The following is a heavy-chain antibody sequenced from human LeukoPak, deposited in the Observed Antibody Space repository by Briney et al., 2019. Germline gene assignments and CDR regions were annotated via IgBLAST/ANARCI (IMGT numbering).Heavy chain of an antibody. J-gene: IGHJ4*02. CDR2: INPNSGGT. CDR3: ARDDYDILTGYYLDDY. D-gene: IGHD3-9*01. V-gene: IGHV1-2*02. Sequence: ASVKVSCKASGYTFTGYYMHWARQAPGQGLEWMGWINPNSGGTNYAQKFQGRVTMTRDTSISTAYMELSRLRSDDTAVYYCARDDYDILTGYYLDDYWGQGTLVTVSS. CDR1: GYTFTGYY.